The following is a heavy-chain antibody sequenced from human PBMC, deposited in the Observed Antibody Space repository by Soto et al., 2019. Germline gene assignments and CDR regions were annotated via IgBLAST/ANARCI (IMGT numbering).Heavy chain of an antibody. CDR3: AVPRQFYDSSGQLDY. J-gene: IGHJ4*02. D-gene: IGHD3-22*01. V-gene: IGHV1-2*02. CDR2: INPNSGGT. Sequence: ASVKVSCKASGYTFTGYYMHWVRQAPGQGLEWMGWINPNSGGTNYAQKFQGRVTMTRDTSISTAYMELSRLRSDDTAAYYCAVPRQFYDSSGQLDYWGQGTLVTVSS. CDR1: GYTFTGYY.